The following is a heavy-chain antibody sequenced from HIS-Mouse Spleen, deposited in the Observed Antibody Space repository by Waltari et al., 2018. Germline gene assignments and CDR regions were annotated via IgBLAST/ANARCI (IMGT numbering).Heavy chain of an antibody. J-gene: IGHJ4*02. V-gene: IGHV3-74*01. CDR3: ARVASLLWFGESTN. CDR2: INSDGSST. D-gene: IGHD3-10*01. CDR1: GFTFSSSC. Sequence: EVQLVESGGGLVQPGGSLRLSCAASGFTFSSSCMPGGSQAPGKGLVWVSRINSDGSSTSYADSVKGRFTISRDNAKNTLYLQMNSLRAEDTAVYYCARVASLLWFGESTNWGQGTLVTVSS.